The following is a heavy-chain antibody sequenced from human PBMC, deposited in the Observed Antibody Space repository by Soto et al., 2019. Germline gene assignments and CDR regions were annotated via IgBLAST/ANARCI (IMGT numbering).Heavy chain of an antibody. Sequence: XESLTLSCKASGYNFTAFWIHWVRQMPGKGLEWLGKIDPSDSYTNYSPSFEGHVTISTDNSITTAYLQWSSLRASDTALYFCARVHKNWFDSWAQGTMVTVSS. CDR1: GYNFTAFW. CDR2: IDPSDSYT. V-gene: IGHV5-10-1*01. CDR3: ARVHKNWFDS. J-gene: IGHJ5*01.